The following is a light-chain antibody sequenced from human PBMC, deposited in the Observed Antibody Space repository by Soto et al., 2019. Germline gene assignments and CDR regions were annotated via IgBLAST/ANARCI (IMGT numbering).Light chain of an antibody. CDR3: QQYNSYSGT. J-gene: IGKJ1*01. Sequence: DIPMTQSPSTLSASVGDRVTITCRASQSISSWLAWYQQKPGQAPQLLIYDASSLESGVPSRFSGSGSGTEFTLTISSLQPDDFATYYCQQYNSYSGTFGQGTKVDIK. CDR2: DAS. CDR1: QSISSW. V-gene: IGKV1-5*01.